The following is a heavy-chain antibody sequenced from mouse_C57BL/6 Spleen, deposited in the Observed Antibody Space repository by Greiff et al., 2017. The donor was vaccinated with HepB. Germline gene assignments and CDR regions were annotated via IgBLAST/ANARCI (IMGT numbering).Heavy chain of an antibody. V-gene: IGHV5-17*01. CDR3: ARGGPLRDYAMDY. CDR1: GFTFSDYG. Sequence: DVKLVESGGGLVKPGGSLKLSCAASGFTFSDYGMHWVRQAPEKGLEWVAYISSGSSTIYYADTVKGRFTISRDNAKNTLFLQMTSLRSEDTAMYYCARGGPLRDYAMDYWGQGTSVTVSS. CDR2: ISSGSSTI. D-gene: IGHD1-1*01. J-gene: IGHJ4*01.